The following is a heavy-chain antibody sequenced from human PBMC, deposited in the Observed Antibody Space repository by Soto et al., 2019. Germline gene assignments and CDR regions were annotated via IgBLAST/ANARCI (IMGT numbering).Heavy chain of an antibody. CDR1: GFTFSVYT. D-gene: IGHD6-6*01. Sequence: EAQLVESGGGLVQPGGSLRLSCAASGFTFSVYTMQWVRQSPGKGLEWISSITSSGTTISYADSVKGRFTISRDNAKSSLFLQMDTLRDEDTAVYYCARDGYSTSSDWPWFDPWGQGTLVTVSS. CDR3: ARDGYSTSSDWPWFDP. CDR2: ITSSGTTI. J-gene: IGHJ5*02. V-gene: IGHV3-48*02.